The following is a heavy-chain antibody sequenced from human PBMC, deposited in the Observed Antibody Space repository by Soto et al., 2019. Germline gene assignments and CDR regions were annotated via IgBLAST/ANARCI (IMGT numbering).Heavy chain of an antibody. CDR3: ARDNPNYDIFPGYYY. J-gene: IGHJ4*02. D-gene: IGHD3-9*01. CDR2: IYSGGST. V-gene: IGHV3-66*01. CDR1: GFTFSSYG. Sequence: WGSLRLSCAASGFTFSSYGMHWVRQAPGKGLEWVSVIYSGGSTYYADSVKGRFTISRDNSKNTLYLQMNSLRAEDTAVYYCARDNPNYDIFPGYYYWGKGTLVTGSS.